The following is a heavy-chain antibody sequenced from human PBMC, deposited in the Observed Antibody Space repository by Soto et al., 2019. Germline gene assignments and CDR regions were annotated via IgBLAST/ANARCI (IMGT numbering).Heavy chain of an antibody. CDR2: IYYPGRT. CDR3: ARVSATGTRWIGT. CDR1: GGSINSGAYY. Sequence: QVQLPESGPGLVKPSQTLSLTCSVSGGSINSGAYYWGWVRQHPAKGLEWIGYIYYPGRTYSNPSLQSRVTVALDLAECQFSLELTSVTAADTDVYFGARVSATGTRWIGTWGQGTLVTVS. D-gene: IGHD6-13*01. J-gene: IGHJ5*02. V-gene: IGHV4-31*03.